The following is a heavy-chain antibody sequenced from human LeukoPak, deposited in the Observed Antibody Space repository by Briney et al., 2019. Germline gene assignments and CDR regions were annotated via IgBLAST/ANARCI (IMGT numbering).Heavy chain of an antibody. V-gene: IGHV3-30-3*01. Sequence: GGSLRLSCAASGFTFSSYAMHWVRQAPGKGLEWVAVISYDGSNKYYADSVKGRFTISRDNSKNTLCLQMNSLRAEDTAVYYCARAGFRGVIYGEYNWFDPWGQGTLATVSS. CDR1: GFTFSSYA. CDR2: ISYDGSNK. D-gene: IGHD3-10*01. J-gene: IGHJ5*02. CDR3: ARAGFRGVIYGEYNWFDP.